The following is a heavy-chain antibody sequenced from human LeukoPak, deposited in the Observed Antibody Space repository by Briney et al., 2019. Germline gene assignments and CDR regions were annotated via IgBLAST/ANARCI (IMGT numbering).Heavy chain of an antibody. V-gene: IGHV3-23*01. CDR1: GFTFVNYA. Sequence: PGGSLRLSCVASGFTFVNYAMNWVRRAPGQGLEWVSWITGSGDVTYYADSVKGRFIISRDSSKNTVYLQMSSLRAEDTAVYYCARMITPGVTANWGQGILVTVSS. D-gene: IGHD3-16*01. CDR2: ITGSGDVT. J-gene: IGHJ4*02. CDR3: ARMITPGVTAN.